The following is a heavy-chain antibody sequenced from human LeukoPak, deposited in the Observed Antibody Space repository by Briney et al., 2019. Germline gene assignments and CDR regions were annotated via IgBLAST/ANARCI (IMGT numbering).Heavy chain of an antibody. CDR2: ISSSSSYI. J-gene: IGHJ5*02. V-gene: IGHV3-21*01. CDR1: GFTFSSYS. CDR3: ARLRVPAAMTCYNWFDP. D-gene: IGHD2-2*01. Sequence: GGSLRLSCAASGFTFSSYSMNWVRQAPGKGLESVSSISSSSSYIYYADSVKGRFTISRDNAKNSLYFQMNSLRAEDTAVYYCARLRVPAAMTCYNWFDPWGQGTLVTVSS.